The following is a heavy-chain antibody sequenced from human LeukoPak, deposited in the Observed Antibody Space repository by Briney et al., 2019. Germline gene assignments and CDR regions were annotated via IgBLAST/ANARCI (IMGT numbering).Heavy chain of an antibody. J-gene: IGHJ6*03. D-gene: IGHD6-19*01. CDR3: ASGVAGTLYYYYYMDV. CDR1: GGSISSSSYY. V-gene: IGHV4-39*01. Sequence: SETLSLTCTVSGGSISSSSYYWGWIRQPPGKGLEWIGSIYYSGSTYYNPSLKSRVTISVYTSKNQFSLKLSSVTAADTAVYYCASGVAGTLYYYYYMDVWGKGTTVTVSS. CDR2: IYYSGST.